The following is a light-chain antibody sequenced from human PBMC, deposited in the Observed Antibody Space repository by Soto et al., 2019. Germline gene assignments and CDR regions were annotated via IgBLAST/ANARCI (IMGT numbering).Light chain of an antibody. CDR2: AAS. Sequence: DIQMTQSPSSLSASVGDRVTITCRASQNIRKYINWYQQKAGKAPKVLIYAASSLQSGLPSRFSGSGSGTEFTLSISSLQPEDFATYYCQESFVPPWSFGQGTRVDIK. CDR1: QNIRKY. J-gene: IGKJ1*01. CDR3: QESFVPPWS. V-gene: IGKV1-39*01.